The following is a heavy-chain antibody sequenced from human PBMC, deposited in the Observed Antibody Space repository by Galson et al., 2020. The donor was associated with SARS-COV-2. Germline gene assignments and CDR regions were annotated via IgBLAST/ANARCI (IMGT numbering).Heavy chain of an antibody. CDR1: GFTFNNYA. V-gene: IGHV3-30*16. Sequence: GVSLRLSCATSGFTFNNYAMHWVRQAPGQGLEWVAIISHDGSKRYNVDSVKGRFTISRDNPKNTLYLQMNSLRDEDTAVYYCARETLDYSSSWCDYWGQGTMVTVSS. CDR3: ARETLDYSSSWCDY. CDR2: ISHDGSKR. J-gene: IGHJ4*02. D-gene: IGHD6-13*01.